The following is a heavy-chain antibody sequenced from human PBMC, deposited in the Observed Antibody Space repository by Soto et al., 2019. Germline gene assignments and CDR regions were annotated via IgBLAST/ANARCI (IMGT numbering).Heavy chain of an antibody. Sequence: GGSLRLSCAASGFNFRNSALTWVRQAPGKGLERLSARSHDSAVTLYADSVRGRFTISRDNSKSTLYLHMTSLRADESALFYCVKNAALCNFAACYDYWGQGTLVTVSS. J-gene: IGHJ4*02. CDR2: RSHDSAVT. D-gene: IGHD6-6*01. CDR1: GFNFRNSA. V-gene: IGHV3-23*01. CDR3: VKNAALCNFAACYDY.